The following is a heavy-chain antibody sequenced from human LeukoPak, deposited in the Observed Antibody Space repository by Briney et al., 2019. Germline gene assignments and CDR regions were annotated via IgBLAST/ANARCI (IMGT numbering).Heavy chain of an antibody. CDR3: ARGEPSSNYYYMDV. CDR1: GFTFSGYS. D-gene: IGHD1-26*01. J-gene: IGHJ6*03. V-gene: IGHV3-21*01. CDR2: ISSASTYK. Sequence: PGGSLRLSCAASGFTFSGYSMNWVRQAPGKGLEWVSSISSASTYKYYVDSVEGRFTISRDNAKNSLYLQMNSLRVEDTAVYYCARGEPSSNYYYMDVWGKGTTVTVSS.